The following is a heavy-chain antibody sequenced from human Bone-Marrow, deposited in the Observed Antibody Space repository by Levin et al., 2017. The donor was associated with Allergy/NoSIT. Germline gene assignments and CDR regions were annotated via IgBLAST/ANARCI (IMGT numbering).Heavy chain of an antibody. Sequence: GGSLRLSCAASGFSLGAYDMNWVRQAPGKGLEWVSYISFRATTIYYADSVKGRFTISRDNAKNSLYLQMNSLRVEDSAIYYCARQLHYRGSYYFDSWGQGSLVTVSS. CDR2: ISFRATTI. V-gene: IGHV3-48*03. J-gene: IGHJ4*02. CDR3: ARQLHYRGSYYFDS. CDR1: GFSLGAYD. D-gene: IGHD3-10*01.